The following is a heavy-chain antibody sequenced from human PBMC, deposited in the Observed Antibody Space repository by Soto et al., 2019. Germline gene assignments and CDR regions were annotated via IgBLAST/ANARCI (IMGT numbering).Heavy chain of an antibody. V-gene: IGHV2-5*01. CDR3: AQTIVVVVAASSAEYFQH. J-gene: IGHJ1*01. CDR2: IYWNDDK. CDR1: GFSLSTSGVG. Sequence: SGPTLVKPTQTLTLTCTFSGFSLSTSGVGVGWIRQPPGKALEWLALIYWNDDKRYSPSLKSRLTITKDTSKNQVVLTMTNMDPVDTATYYCAQTIVVVVAASSAEYFQHWGQGTLVTVSS. D-gene: IGHD2-15*01.